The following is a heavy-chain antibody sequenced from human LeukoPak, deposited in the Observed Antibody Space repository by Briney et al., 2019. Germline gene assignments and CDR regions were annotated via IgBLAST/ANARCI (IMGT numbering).Heavy chain of an antibody. D-gene: IGHD1-14*01. CDR2: IGYTSTDK. J-gene: IGHJ4*02. Sequence: GGSLGLSCAASGFIFNTYSMNWVRQAPGKGLEWVSSIGYTSTDKYYVASVKGRFTISRDNAENSLYLQMNSLRAEDSAVYYCVRGDNRDYWGQGTLVTVSS. V-gene: IGHV3-21*01. CDR3: VRGDNRDY. CDR1: GFIFNTYS.